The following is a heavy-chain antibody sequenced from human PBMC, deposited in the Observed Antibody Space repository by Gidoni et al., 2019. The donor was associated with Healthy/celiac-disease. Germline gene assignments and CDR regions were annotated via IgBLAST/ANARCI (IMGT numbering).Heavy chain of an antibody. CDR2: LDSSGSP. J-gene: IGHJ6*01. CDR3: ARDQDYYGSGKFDYYGMDV. D-gene: IGHD3-10*01. CDR1: GGSISSGCYY. V-gene: IGHV4-31*03. Sequence: QVQLQESRPGLVKPSQTLSLTCTVSGGSISSGCYYWSWIRQHPGKGLEGIGYLDSSGSPYYNPSLKSRVTIAVDTSKNQVSLKLSSVTAADTAVYYWARDQDYYGSGKFDYYGMDVWGQGTTVTVSS.